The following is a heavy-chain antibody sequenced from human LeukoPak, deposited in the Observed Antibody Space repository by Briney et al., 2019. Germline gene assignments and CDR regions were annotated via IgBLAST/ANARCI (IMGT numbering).Heavy chain of an antibody. CDR1: GYTLTSYD. D-gene: IGHD3-3*01. CDR2: RNPNSGNT. Sequence: GASVKVSCKASGYTLTSYDINWVRQATGQGLEPMGWRNPNSGNTGYAQKFQGRVTMTRNTSISTAYMALSSLRSENTAVYYCARDRGRNTIFGVVITYNWFDPWGQGTLVTVSS. CDR3: ARDRGRNTIFGVVITYNWFDP. J-gene: IGHJ5*02. V-gene: IGHV1-8*01.